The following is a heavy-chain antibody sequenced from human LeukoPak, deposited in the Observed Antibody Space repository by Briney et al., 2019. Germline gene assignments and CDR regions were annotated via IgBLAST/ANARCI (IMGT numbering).Heavy chain of an antibody. CDR2: INPNSGGT. CDR1: GGTFSSYA. D-gene: IGHD3-22*01. V-gene: IGHV1-2*04. Sequence: GASVNVFCKASGGTFSSYAISWVRQAPGQGLEWMGWINPNSGGTIYAQKFQGCVTMTRDTSISTAYMELSRLRSDDTAVYYCARGRKIRDDSSGYYSVSYYYGMEVWGQGTTVTGSS. J-gene: IGHJ6*02. CDR3: ARGRKIRDDSSGYYSVSYYYGMEV.